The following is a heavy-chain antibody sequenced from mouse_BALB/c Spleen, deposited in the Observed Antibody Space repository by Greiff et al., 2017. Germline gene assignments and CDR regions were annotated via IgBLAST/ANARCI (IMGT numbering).Heavy chain of an antibody. CDR2: IYPSDSYT. CDR1: GYTFTSYW. CDR3: TRDTDY. J-gene: IGHJ2*01. Sequence: QVQLQQPGAELVRPGASVKLSCKASGYTFTSYWINWVKQRPGQGLEWIGNIYPSDSYTNYNQKFKDKATLTVDKSSSTAYMQLSSPTSEDSAVYYCTRDTDYWGQGTTLTVSS. V-gene: IGHV1-69*02.